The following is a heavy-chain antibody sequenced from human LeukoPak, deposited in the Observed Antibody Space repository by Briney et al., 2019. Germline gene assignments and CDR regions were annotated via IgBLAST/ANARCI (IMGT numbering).Heavy chain of an antibody. D-gene: IGHD2-21*02. CDR1: GFTFSDYY. V-gene: IGHV3-11*04. Sequence: GGSLRLSCAASGFTFSDYYMGWIRQAPGKGLEWISYISVGGSTIYYADSVKGRFTISRDNAKNSLYLQMNSLRAEDTAVYYCARAVGVVVTAIPGYWGQGTLVTVSS. CDR2: ISVGGSTI. J-gene: IGHJ4*02. CDR3: ARAVGVVVTAIPGY.